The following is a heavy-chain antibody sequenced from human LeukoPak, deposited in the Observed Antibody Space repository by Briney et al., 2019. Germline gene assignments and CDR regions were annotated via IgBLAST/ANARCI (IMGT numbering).Heavy chain of an antibody. CDR2: IWYDGSNK. Sequence: GGSLRLSCAASGFTFSSYGMHWVRQAPGKGLEWVAVIWYDGSNKYYADSVKGRFTISRDNSKNTLYLQMYSLRAEDTAVYYCARGSTYSSSWYWKGTPFDYWGQGTLVTVSS. V-gene: IGHV3-33*01. D-gene: IGHD6-13*01. J-gene: IGHJ4*02. CDR1: GFTFSSYG. CDR3: ARGSTYSSSWYWKGTPFDY.